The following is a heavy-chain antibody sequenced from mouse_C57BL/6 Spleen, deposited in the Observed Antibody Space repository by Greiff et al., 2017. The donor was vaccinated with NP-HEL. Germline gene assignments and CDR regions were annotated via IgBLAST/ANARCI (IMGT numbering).Heavy chain of an antibody. V-gene: IGHV2-2*01. CDR1: GFSLTSYG. D-gene: IGHD2-5*01. J-gene: IGHJ1*03. CDR2: IWSGGST. CDR3: ASSNYDWYFDV. Sequence: VHLVESGPGLVQPSQSLSITCTVSGFSLTSYGVHWVRQSPGKGLEWLGVIWSGGSTDYNAAFISRLSISKDNSKSQVFFKMNSLQADDTAIYYCASSNYDWYFDVWGTGTTVTVSS.